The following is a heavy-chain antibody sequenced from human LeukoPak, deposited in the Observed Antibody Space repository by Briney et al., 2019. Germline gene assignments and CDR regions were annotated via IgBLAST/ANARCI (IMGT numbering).Heavy chain of an antibody. Sequence: PGGSLRLSCAASGFTFSNAWMSWVRQAPGKGLEWVGRIKSKTDGGTTDYAAPVKGRFTISRDDSKNTLYLQMNSLKTEDTAVYYCTTEGLLWFGELLREFDYWGQGTLVTVSS. CDR3: TTEGLLWFGELLREFDY. J-gene: IGHJ4*02. CDR1: GFTFSNAW. D-gene: IGHD3-10*01. V-gene: IGHV3-15*01. CDR2: IKSKTDGGTT.